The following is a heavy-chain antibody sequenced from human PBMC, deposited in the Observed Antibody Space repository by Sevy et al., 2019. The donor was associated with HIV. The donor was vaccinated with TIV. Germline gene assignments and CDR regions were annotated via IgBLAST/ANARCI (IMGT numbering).Heavy chain of an antibody. CDR1: GFTVSSNY. Sequence: GGSLRLSCAASGFTVSSNYMSWVRQAPGKGLEWVSVIYSGGSTYYADSVKGRFTISRDNSKNTLFLQMNTLRVEDTAVYYCARGEIVAAGMFYQYYGMDVWGQGTTVTVSS. V-gene: IGHV3-66*01. D-gene: IGHD6-13*01. CDR3: ARGEIVAAGMFYQYYGMDV. J-gene: IGHJ6*02. CDR2: IYSGGST.